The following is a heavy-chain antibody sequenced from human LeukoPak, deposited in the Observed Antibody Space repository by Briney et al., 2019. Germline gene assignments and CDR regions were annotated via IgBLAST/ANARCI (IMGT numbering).Heavy chain of an antibody. CDR2: ISAYNGNT. Sequence: ASVKVSCKASGYTFTSYGISWVRQAPGQGLEWMGWISAYNGNTNYAQKLQGRVTMTTDTSTSTVYMELSSLRSEDTAVYYCARGGGVYYGSGRYWYFDLWGRGTLVTVSS. D-gene: IGHD3-10*01. CDR3: ARGGGVYYGSGRYWYFDL. CDR1: GYTFTSYG. J-gene: IGHJ2*01. V-gene: IGHV1-18*01.